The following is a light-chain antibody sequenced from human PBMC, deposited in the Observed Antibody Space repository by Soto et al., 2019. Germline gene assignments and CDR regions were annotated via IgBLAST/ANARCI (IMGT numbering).Light chain of an antibody. CDR2: DTS. V-gene: IGKV3-11*01. CDR1: PSVSSY. Sequence: EIVLTQSPATLSLSPGERDTLSCLARPSVSSYFAWYQQRPGQAPMLLIYDTSNRATGIPARFSGSGSGPDFTLTISSLEPEDFAVYYCLQRSKWPLTFGGWTKGEI. CDR3: LQRSKWPLT. J-gene: IGKJ4*01.